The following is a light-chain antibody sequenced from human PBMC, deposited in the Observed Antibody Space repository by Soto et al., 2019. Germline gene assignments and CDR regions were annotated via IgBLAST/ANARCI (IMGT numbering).Light chain of an antibody. CDR3: CSYVGATTYV. J-gene: IGLJ1*01. CDR1: SSNIGGYNV. CDR2: EGI. Sequence: QSALTQPASVSGSPGQSITISCSGTSSNIGGYNVVSWYQQHPGKAPKVIVYEGIKRPSGVSDRFSGSTSGSTASLTISALQAEDEAAYYCCSYVGATTYVFGSGTKVTVL. V-gene: IGLV2-23*01.